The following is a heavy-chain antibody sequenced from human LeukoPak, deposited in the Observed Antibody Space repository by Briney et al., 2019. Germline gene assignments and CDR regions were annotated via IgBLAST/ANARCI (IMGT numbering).Heavy chain of an antibody. CDR1: GYTFADYY. V-gene: IGHV1-2*02. Sequence: GASVKVSGKTSGYTFADYYIHWVRQAPGQGLEWMGWIYHKSGGTNSAQKFQGRVTMTSDTSISTDYMELSRLRFDDTAVYYCARVSTSGYRDWLDPWGQGTLVTVSS. D-gene: IGHD3-9*01. CDR2: IYHKSGGT. J-gene: IGHJ5*02. CDR3: ARVSTSGYRDWLDP.